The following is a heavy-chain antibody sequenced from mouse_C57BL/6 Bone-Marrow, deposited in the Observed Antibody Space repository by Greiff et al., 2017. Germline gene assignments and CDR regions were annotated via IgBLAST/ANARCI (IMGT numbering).Heavy chain of an antibody. CDR2: IDPENGDT. D-gene: IGHD2-1*01. V-gene: IGHV14-4*01. Sequence: EVQLQQSGAELVRPGASVKLSCTASGFNIKDDYMHWVKQRPEQGLEWIGWIDPENGDTEYAPKFQGKATITADTSSNTAYLQLSSLTSEDTAVYYCTARDRAYGNFDYWGQGTTLTVSS. CDR3: TARDRAYGNFDY. CDR1: GFNIKDDY. J-gene: IGHJ2*01.